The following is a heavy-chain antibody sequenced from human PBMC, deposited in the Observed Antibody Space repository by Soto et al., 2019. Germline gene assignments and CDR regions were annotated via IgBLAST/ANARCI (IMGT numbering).Heavy chain of an antibody. CDR2: IIPFFDTA. V-gene: IGHV1-69*13. CDR3: ARHDCISSSCYYYYYYVMDV. Sequence: GASVNVSCKASGDTFSSYAISWVRQAPGQGLEWMGGIIPFFDTANYAQQFQGRVTITADESTSTAYMELSSLRSEDTAVYYCARHDCISSSCYYYYYYVMDVWGQGTTVTVSS. CDR1: GDTFSSYA. D-gene: IGHD2-2*01. J-gene: IGHJ6*02.